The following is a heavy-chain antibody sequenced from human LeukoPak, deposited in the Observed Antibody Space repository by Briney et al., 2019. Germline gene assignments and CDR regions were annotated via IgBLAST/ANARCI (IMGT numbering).Heavy chain of an antibody. Sequence: SETLSLTCTVSGGSMSNYYWGWIRQPAEKGLEWIGRLRTTGSTNYNPSLKSRVTISLDTSKNQFSLNLSSVTAADTAVYYCARRGYFDYWGQGTLVTVSS. V-gene: IGHV4-4*07. D-gene: IGHD3-10*01. CDR3: ARRGYFDY. CDR1: GGSMSNYY. CDR2: LRTTGST. J-gene: IGHJ4*02.